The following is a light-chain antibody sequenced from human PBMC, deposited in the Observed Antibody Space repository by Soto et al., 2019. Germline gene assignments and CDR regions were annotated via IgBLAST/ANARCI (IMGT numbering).Light chain of an antibody. CDR3: SSYAGSNNFGV. Sequence: QSALTQPPSASGSPGQSVTISCTGTSGDVGGYNFVSWYQQHPGKAPKLMIYEVSKRPSGVPDRFSGSKSGYTASLTVSGLQAEDEADYYCSSYAGSNNFGVFGGGTKVTVL. CDR2: EVS. CDR1: SGDVGGYNF. V-gene: IGLV2-8*01. J-gene: IGLJ3*02.